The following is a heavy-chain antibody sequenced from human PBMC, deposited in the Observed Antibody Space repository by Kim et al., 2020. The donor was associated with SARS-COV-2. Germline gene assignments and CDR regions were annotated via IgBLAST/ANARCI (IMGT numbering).Heavy chain of an antibody. D-gene: IGHD2-21*01. V-gene: IGHV4-61*02. J-gene: IGHJ4*02. CDR3: AREVPDAIGYYFDY. Sequence: NTSLESRVTISVDTSKNQLSLKLRSVTAADTAVYYCAREVPDAIGYYFDYWGQGTLVIVSS.